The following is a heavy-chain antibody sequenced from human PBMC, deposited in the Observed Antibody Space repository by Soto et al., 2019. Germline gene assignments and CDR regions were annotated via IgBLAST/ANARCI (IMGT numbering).Heavy chain of an antibody. CDR2: FDPEDGET. CDR3: ATVYCSGGRCSSSYGMDV. J-gene: IGHJ6*02. D-gene: IGHD2-15*01. CDR1: GYTLTELS. V-gene: IGHV1-24*01. Sequence: ASVKVSCKVSGYTLTELSMHWVRQAPGKGLEWMGGFDPEDGETIYAQKFQGRVTMTEDTSTDTAYMELSSPRSEDTAVYYCATVYCSGGRCSSSYGMDVWGQ.